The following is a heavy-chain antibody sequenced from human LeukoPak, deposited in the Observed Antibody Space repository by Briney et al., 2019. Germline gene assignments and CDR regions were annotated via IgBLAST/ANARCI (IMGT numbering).Heavy chain of an antibody. D-gene: IGHD6-6*01. Sequence: SETLSLTCTVSGVSISIYYWSWIRQPPGKGLEWIGYICSSERTYYNPSLEGRVTISLDTSKNQSSLRLNSVTAADTAVYYCARVKGSNWFDPWGQGTLVTVSS. CDR1: GVSISIYY. CDR2: ICSSERT. J-gene: IGHJ5*02. CDR3: ARVKGSNWFDP. V-gene: IGHV4-4*08.